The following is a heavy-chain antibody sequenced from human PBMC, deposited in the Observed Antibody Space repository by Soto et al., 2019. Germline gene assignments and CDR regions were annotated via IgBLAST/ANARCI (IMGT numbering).Heavy chain of an antibody. Sequence: GGSLRLSCAASGFTFSDYYMSWIRQAPGKGLEWVSYISSSGSTIYYADSVKGRFTISRDNAKNSLYLQMNSLRVEDTALYYCAKADYSYSWAPGDYWGQGTLVTVSS. CDR2: ISSSGSTI. CDR3: AKADYSYSWAPGDY. CDR1: GFTFSDYY. D-gene: IGHD6-13*01. V-gene: IGHV3-11*01. J-gene: IGHJ4*02.